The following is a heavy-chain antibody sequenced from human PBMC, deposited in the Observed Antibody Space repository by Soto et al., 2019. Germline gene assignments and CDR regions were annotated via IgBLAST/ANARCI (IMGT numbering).Heavy chain of an antibody. CDR1: AYSFTSHW. J-gene: IGHJ6*01. Sequence: GQSMRISCKGAAYSFTSHWISRVRHMPGKGLEWMGRIDPSDSYTNYSPSFQGHVTISADKSISTAYLQWSSLKASDTAMYYCARHPRPLNYFYWMDVWDPETTLAASS. CDR3: ARHPRPLNYFYWMDV. V-gene: IGHV5-10-1*01. CDR2: IDPSDSYT.